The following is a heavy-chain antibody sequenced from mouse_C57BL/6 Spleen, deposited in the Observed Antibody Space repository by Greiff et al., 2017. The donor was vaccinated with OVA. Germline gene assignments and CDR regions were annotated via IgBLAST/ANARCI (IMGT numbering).Heavy chain of an antibody. CDR2: IDPSDSYT. Sequence: QVQLQQSGAELVRPGTSVKLSCKASGYTFTSYWMHWVKQRPGQGLEWIGVIDPSDSYTNYNQKFKGKATLTVDTSSSTAYMQLSSLTSEDSAVYYCARSDDYSWFAYWGQGTLVTVSA. CDR1: GYTFTSYW. V-gene: IGHV1-59*01. J-gene: IGHJ3*01. D-gene: IGHD2-4*01. CDR3: ARSDDYSWFAY.